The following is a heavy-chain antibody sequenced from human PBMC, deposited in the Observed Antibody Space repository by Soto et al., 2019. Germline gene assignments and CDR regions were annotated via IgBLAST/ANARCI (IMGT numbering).Heavy chain of an antibody. D-gene: IGHD3-16*01. J-gene: IGHJ4*02. CDR3: AKFWVYYFDY. V-gene: IGHV3-23*01. CDR1: GFTFSSYA. Sequence: PGGTLRLSCAASGFTFSSYAMSWVRQAPGKGLEWVSAISGSGGSTYYADSVKGRFTISRDNSKNTLYLQMNSLRAEDTSVYYCAKFWVYYFDYWGQGTLVAVSS. CDR2: ISGSGGST.